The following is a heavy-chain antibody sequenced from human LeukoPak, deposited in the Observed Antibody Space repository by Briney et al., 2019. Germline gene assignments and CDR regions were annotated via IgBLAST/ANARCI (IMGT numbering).Heavy chain of an antibody. Sequence: GGSLRLSCAASGFTFSSYAMSWVRQAPGKGLEWVSAISGSGGSTYYADSVKGRFTISRDNSKNTLYLQMNSLRAEDTAVYYCAKDRPGIAVAGVVGFDYWGQGALVTVSS. J-gene: IGHJ4*02. CDR1: GFTFSSYA. CDR2: ISGSGGST. V-gene: IGHV3-23*01. D-gene: IGHD6-19*01. CDR3: AKDRPGIAVAGVVGFDY.